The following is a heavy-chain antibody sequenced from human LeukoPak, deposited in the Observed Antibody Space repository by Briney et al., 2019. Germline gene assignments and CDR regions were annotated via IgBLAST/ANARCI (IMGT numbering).Heavy chain of an antibody. CDR1: GLTVSNKY. CDR3: ASLKGLFDYLDY. Sequence: GGSLRLSCVASGLTVSNKYMSWVRQAPGKGLEWVSVLYNAGSTYYADSVKGRFTISRDNSKNTLYLQMYSLRAEDTAVYYCASLKGLFDYLDYWGQGILVTVYS. D-gene: IGHD3-22*01. J-gene: IGHJ4*02. CDR2: LYNAGST. V-gene: IGHV3-53*01.